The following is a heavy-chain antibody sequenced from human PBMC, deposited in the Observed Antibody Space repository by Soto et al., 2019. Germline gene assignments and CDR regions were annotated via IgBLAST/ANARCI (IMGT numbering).Heavy chain of an antibody. Sequence: EVQLVESGGGLVQPGRSLRLSCAASGFTFDDYAMHWVRQAPGKGLEWVSGISWNSGSIGSADSVKGRFTISRDNAKNALYLQVNSLRSEDTALYYCAKDKGRGSGTRPYYNYYGMDVWGQGTTVTVSS. V-gene: IGHV3-9*01. J-gene: IGHJ6*02. D-gene: IGHD3-10*01. CDR2: ISWNSGSI. CDR3: AKDKGRGSGTRPYYNYYGMDV. CDR1: GFTFDDYA.